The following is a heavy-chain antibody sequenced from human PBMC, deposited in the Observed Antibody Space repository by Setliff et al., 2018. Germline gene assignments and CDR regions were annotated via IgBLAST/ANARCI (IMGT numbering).Heavy chain of an antibody. CDR1: GYTFTSYY. CDR2: INPSGGST. V-gene: IGHV1-46*01. J-gene: IGHJ5*02. CDR3: AAERYSGGSCCWFDP. D-gene: IGHD2-15*01. Sequence: ASVKVSCKASGYTFTSYYMHWVRQAPGQGLEWMGIINPSGGSTSYAQKFQGRVTMTRDTSTSTVYMELSSLRSEDTAVYYCAAERYSGGSCCWFDPWGQGTLVTVSS.